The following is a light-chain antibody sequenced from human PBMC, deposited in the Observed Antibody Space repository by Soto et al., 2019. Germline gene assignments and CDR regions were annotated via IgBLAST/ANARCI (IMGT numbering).Light chain of an antibody. V-gene: IGKV3-15*01. CDR2: GAS. J-gene: IGKJ2*01. CDR1: QSVSSN. Sequence: EIGMTQSPATLSVSPGERATVSCRASQSVSSNLAWYQQKPGQAPRLLIYGASTRATGIPARFSGSGSGTEFTLTIGSLQSEDFAVYYCQQYNNWPRTFGQGTKLEIK. CDR3: QQYNNWPRT.